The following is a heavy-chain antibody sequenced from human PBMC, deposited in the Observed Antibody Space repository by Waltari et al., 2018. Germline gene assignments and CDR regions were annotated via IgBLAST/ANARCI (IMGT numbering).Heavy chain of an antibody. CDR1: GVSISSSCCY. D-gene: IGHD1-26*01. V-gene: IGHV4-39*01. CDR3: ARRGGSYFERQLGFDP. J-gene: IGHJ5*02. CDR2: IYYSGST. Sequence: QLQLQESGPGLVKPSETLSLTCTVLGVSISSSCCYWGWSRQRPGRGLEWIGSIYYSGSTYYNPYIKSRVTISVDTSKNQFSLKLSSVTAADTAVYYCARRGGSYFERQLGFDPWGQGTLVTVSS.